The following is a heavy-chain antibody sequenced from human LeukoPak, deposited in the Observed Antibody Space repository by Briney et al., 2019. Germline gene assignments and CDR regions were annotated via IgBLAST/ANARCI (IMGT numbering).Heavy chain of an antibody. J-gene: IGHJ5*02. CDR3: ARETIAAAGPGGWFDP. CDR1: GYTFTNYY. Sequence: ASVKVSCKASGYTFTNYYMHWVRQAPGQELEWMGIINPSGGSTSYAQKFQGRVTMTRDTSTSTVYMELSSLRSEDTAVYYCARETIAAAGPGGWFDPWGQGTLVTVSS. D-gene: IGHD6-13*01. CDR2: INPSGGST. V-gene: IGHV1-46*01.